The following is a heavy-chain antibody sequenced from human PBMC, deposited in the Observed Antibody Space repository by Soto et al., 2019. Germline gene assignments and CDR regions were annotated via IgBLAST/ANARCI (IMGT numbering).Heavy chain of an antibody. J-gene: IGHJ4*02. CDR1: GYTFTSYG. CDR2: ISAYNGNT. V-gene: IGHV1-18*01. Sequence: QVQLVQSGAEVKKPGASVKVSCKASGYTFTSYGISWVRQAPGQGLEWMGWISAYNGNTNYAQQLQGRVTMTPETSTITAYMEQMSLRSDDTAVYYCARDHSDLWSGLGPPPDYWGQGNLVTVSS. D-gene: IGHD3-3*01. CDR3: ARDHSDLWSGLGPPPDY.